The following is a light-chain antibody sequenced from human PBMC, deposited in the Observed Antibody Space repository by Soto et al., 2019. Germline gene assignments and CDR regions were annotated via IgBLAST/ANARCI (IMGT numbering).Light chain of an antibody. J-gene: IGKJ2*01. V-gene: IGKV1-8*01. CDR2: AAS. CDR1: QGISSY. CDR3: QLYYSYPRT. Sequence: AIRMTQSPSSLSASTGDRVTITCRASQGISSYLAWYQQKPGKAPKLLIYAASTLQSGVPSMFSGSGSGTDFTLTISCLQSEDFATYYCQLYYSYPRTFGQGTKLEIK.